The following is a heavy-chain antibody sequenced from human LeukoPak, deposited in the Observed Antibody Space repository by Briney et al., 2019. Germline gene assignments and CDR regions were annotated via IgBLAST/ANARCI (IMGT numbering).Heavy chain of an antibody. Sequence: GESLKISCKASGYIFSSYWIGWVPQMPGKGLEWMGIMYPGDSDTRYSPSFQGQVTTSADKSISTAYLQWSSLKASDTAIYYCARNSGSYYGDFDYWGQGTLVTVSS. J-gene: IGHJ4*02. CDR2: MYPGDSDT. CDR1: GYIFSSYW. CDR3: ARNSGSYYGDFDY. D-gene: IGHD1-26*01. V-gene: IGHV5-51*01.